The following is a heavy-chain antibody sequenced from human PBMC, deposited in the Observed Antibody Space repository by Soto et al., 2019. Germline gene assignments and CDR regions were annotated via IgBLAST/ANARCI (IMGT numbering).Heavy chain of an antibody. CDR1: GYTFTSYG. Sequence: ASVKVSCKASGYTFTSYGISWVRQAPGQGLEWMGWISAYNGNTNYAQKLQGRVTMTTDTSTSTAYMELRSLRSDDTAVYYCARHLTPRIIENWFDPWGQGTLVTVS. D-gene: IGHD3-16*01. CDR2: ISAYNGNT. CDR3: ARHLTPRIIENWFDP. J-gene: IGHJ5*02. V-gene: IGHV1-18*04.